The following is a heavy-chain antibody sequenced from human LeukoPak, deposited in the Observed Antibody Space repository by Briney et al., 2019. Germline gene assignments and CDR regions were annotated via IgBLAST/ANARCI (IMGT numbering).Heavy chain of an antibody. CDR1: GGSISSGGYS. J-gene: IGHJ4*02. CDR2: IYHSGST. V-gene: IGHV4-30-2*01. Sequence: SETLSLTCAVSGGSISSGGYSWSWIRQPPGKGLEWIGYIYHSGSTYYNPSLKSRVTIPVDRSKNQFSLKLSSVTAADTAVYYCASGMTTVTTGFDYWGQGTLVTVSS. CDR3: ASGMTTVTTGFDY. D-gene: IGHD4-17*01.